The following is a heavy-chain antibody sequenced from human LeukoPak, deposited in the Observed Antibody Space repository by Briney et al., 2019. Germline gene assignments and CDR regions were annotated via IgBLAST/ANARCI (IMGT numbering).Heavy chain of an antibody. V-gene: IGHV4-59*01. CDR3: ARGYYDSSGYDWFDP. D-gene: IGHD3-22*01. CDR1: GGSISSYY. Sequence: PSETLSPTCTVSGGSISSYYWSWIRQPPGKGLEWIGYIYYSGSTNYNPSLKSRVTISVDTSKNQFSLKLGSVTAADTAVYYCARGYYDSSGYDWFDPWGQGTLVTVSS. CDR2: IYYSGST. J-gene: IGHJ5*02.